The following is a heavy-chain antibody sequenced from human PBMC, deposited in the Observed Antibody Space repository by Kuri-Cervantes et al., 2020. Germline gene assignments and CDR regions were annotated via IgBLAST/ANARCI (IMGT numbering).Heavy chain of an antibody. Sequence: SVKVSCKASGGTFSSYAISWVRQAPGQGLEWMGGIIPIFGTANYAQKFQGRVTITADKSTSTAYMELSSPRSEDTAVYYCARDVGGGITGTTAYYYYYYYMDVWGKGTTVTVSS. CDR1: GGTFSSYA. J-gene: IGHJ6*03. D-gene: IGHD1-14*01. CDR2: IIPIFGTA. V-gene: IGHV1-69*06. CDR3: ARDVGGGITGTTAYYYYYYYMDV.